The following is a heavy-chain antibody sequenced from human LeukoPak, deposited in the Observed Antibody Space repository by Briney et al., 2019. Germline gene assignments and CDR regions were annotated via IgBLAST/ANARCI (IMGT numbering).Heavy chain of an antibody. Sequence: ASVKVSCKTSGYSFITYGISWVRQAPGQGLEWMGWIPAYNGNTKSAQKLQDRVTMTTDISTSTAYMELRSLGSDDTAVYYCARVNYDILTGYYIPHAFDIWGQGTMVTISS. J-gene: IGHJ3*02. CDR3: ARVNYDILTGYYIPHAFDI. CDR2: IPAYNGNT. V-gene: IGHV1-18*01. D-gene: IGHD3-9*01. CDR1: GYSFITYG.